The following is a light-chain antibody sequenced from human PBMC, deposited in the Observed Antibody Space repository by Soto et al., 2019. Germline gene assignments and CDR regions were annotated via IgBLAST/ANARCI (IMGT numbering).Light chain of an antibody. CDR2: GNI. J-gene: IGLJ1*01. Sequence: QSVLTQPPSVSGAPGQRVTISCTGSSSNIGAGYDVHWYQQFPGTAPKLLIYGNINRPSGVPDRFSGSKSGTSASLAITGLQAEDEADYYCQSYDSSHNYVFGSGTKVTVL. CDR1: SSNIGAGYD. CDR3: QSYDSSHNYV. V-gene: IGLV1-40*01.